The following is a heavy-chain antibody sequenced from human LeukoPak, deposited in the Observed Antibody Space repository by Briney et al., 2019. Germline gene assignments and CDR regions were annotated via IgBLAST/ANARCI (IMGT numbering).Heavy chain of an antibody. Sequence: ASVKVSCKASGYTFTRYGISWVRQAPGQGGTWMGWINAYNGNTNYAQKLQGRVTMTTDTSTSTAYMELRSLRSDDTAVYYCARVMCTNGVCREDFDYWGQGTLVTVSS. D-gene: IGHD2-8*01. CDR2: INAYNGNT. J-gene: IGHJ4*02. CDR1: GYTFTRYG. V-gene: IGHV1-18*01. CDR3: ARVMCTNGVCREDFDY.